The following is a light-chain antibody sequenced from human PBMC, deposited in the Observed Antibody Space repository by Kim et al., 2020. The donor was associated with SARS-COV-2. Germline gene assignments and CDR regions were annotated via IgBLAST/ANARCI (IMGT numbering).Light chain of an antibody. V-gene: IGKV1-16*01. CDR3: CHDSSYPIT. J-gene: IGKJ5*01. CDR1: QNIRNS. Sequence: DIQMTQSPSSLSASVGDRVTITCRASQNIRNSLAWFQQKPGKAPKSLIYGASTLQSGVPSRFSGGGSGTDFTLTISSLQPEDFAIYFCCHDSSYPITFGQATRLEIK. CDR2: GAS.